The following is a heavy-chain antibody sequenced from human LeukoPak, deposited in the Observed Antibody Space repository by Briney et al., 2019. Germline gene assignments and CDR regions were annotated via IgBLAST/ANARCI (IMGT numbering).Heavy chain of an antibody. CDR1: GYTFTSYY. J-gene: IGHJ6*03. D-gene: IGHD6-13*01. Sequence: ASVRVSCKASGYTFTSYYMHWVRQAPGQGLEWMGIINPSGGSTSYAQKLQGRVTMTTDTSTSTAYMELRSLRSEDTAVYYCARGPRSVNSPTYSSSWLKYSGAVAGNYYYYYMDVWGKGTTVTVSS. V-gene: IGHV1-46*01. CDR3: ARGPRSVNSPTYSSSWLKYSGAVAGNYYYYYMDV. CDR2: INPSGGST.